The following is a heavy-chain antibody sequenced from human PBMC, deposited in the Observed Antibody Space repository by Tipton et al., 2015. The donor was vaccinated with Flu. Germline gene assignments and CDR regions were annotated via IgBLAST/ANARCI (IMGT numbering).Heavy chain of an antibody. CDR3: ARSRLRFLAIDP. J-gene: IGHJ5*02. CDR2: IYHSGST. CDR1: GGSVSPYY. D-gene: IGHD3-3*01. Sequence: TLSLTCTVSGGSVSPYYWSWIRQPPGKGLEWIGYIYHSGSTNYRPSLRSRVTISLDTSRKQFSLNLRSVTAADTAVYYCARSRLRFLAIDPWGQGTLVTVSS. V-gene: IGHV4-59*02.